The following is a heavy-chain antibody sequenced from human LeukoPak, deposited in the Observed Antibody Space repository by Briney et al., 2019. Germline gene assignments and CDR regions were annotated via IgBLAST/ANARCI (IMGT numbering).Heavy chain of an antibody. CDR1: GYAFTSYY. CDR2: INPSGART. J-gene: IGHJ6*02. Sequence: GDSVKVSCKASGYAFTSYYMHWVRQAPGQGLEWMGIINPSGARTSYAQKFQGRVTMTRDTSISTAYMELSRLRSDDTAVYYCTRDHCTRSSCYEDYYHGMDVWGQGTTVTVSS. CDR3: TRDHCTRSSCYEDYYHGMDV. D-gene: IGHD2-2*01. V-gene: IGHV1-46*01.